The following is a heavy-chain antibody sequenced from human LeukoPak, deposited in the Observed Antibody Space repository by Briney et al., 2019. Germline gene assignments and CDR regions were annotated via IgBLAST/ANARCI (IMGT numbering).Heavy chain of an antibody. CDR3: DGPYHGSGRYYVHFFAP. CDR2: IYYSGST. D-gene: IGHD3-10*01. Sequence: SETLSLTCTVSGGSISSPSYYWGWIRQPPGKGLEWIGSIYYSGSTYYNPSLKSRVTISVDTSKNQFSLNLSSVTARELLWDCCDGPYHGSGRYYVHFFAPWGQGTLVTVSS. J-gene: IGHJ5*02. V-gene: IGHV4-39*01. CDR1: GGSISSPSYY.